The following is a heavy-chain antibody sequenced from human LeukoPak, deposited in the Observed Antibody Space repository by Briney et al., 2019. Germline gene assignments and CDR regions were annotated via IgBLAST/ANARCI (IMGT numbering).Heavy chain of an antibody. CDR1: GGSISSSSYY. CDR3: ARGLDP. J-gene: IGHJ5*02. CDR2: IYYSGST. V-gene: IGHV4-39*07. Sequence: PSETLSLTCIVSGGSISSSSYYWGWIRQPPGKGLEWIGSIYYSGSTYYNPSLKSRVTISVDTSKNQFSLKLRSVTAADTAVYYCARGLDPWGQGTLVTVSS.